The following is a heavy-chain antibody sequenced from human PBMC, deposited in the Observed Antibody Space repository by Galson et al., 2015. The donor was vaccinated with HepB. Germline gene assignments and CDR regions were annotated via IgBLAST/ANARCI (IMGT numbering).Heavy chain of an antibody. CDR1: GYTFTGYY. CDR3: ARVLGKEFATPGIAVAGTSVRWDY. J-gene: IGHJ4*02. CDR2: INPNSGGT. D-gene: IGHD6-19*01. Sequence: SVKVSCKASGYTFTGYYMHWVRQAPGQGLEWMGWINPNSGGTNYAQKFQGRVTMTRDTSISTAYMELSRLRSDDTAVYYCARVLGKEFATPGIAVAGTSVRWDYWGQGTLVTVSS. V-gene: IGHV1-2*02.